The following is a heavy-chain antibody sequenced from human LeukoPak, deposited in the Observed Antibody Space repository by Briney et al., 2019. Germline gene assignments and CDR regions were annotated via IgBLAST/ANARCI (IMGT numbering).Heavy chain of an antibody. Sequence: ASVKVSCKASGYTFTSYYMHWVRQAPGKGLEWVANINQDGSKKVYADSMKGRFTISRDNAKESLYLQLNSLRADDTAVYYCAKWGPHCVGDYCPALDSWGQGTLVTVSS. J-gene: IGHJ4*02. V-gene: IGHV3-7*01. CDR1: GYTFTSYY. D-gene: IGHD2-21*02. CDR2: INQDGSKK. CDR3: AKWGPHCVGDYCPALDS.